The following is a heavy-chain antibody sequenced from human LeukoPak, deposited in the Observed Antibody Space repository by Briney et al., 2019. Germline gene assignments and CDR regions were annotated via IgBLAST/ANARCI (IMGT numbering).Heavy chain of an antibody. CDR3: ARNANGYSSGWYVVDY. V-gene: IGHV4-59*08. CDR1: GDSISSSY. CDR2: VYYSGTT. Sequence: KPSETLSLTCSVSGDSISSSYWSWIRQPPGKGLEWIGYVYYSGTTNYNPSLKSRVTMSVHTYKTQFSLKLSSVTAADTAVYYCARNANGYSSGWYVVDYWGQGTLVTVSS. J-gene: IGHJ4*02. D-gene: IGHD6-19*01.